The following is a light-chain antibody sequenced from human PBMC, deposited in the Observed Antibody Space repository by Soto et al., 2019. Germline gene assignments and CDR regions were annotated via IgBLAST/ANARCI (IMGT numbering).Light chain of an antibody. CDR1: QSVSSN. CDR2: GAS. J-gene: IGKJ1*01. Sequence: EIVMTQSPATLSVSPGERATLSSRASQSVSSNLAWYQQKPGQAPRLLIYGASTRATGIPARFSGSGSGTEFTLTISSLQSEDFAVYYCQQYNNWPLRTFGQGTKVEIK. CDR3: QQYNNWPLRT. V-gene: IGKV3-15*01.